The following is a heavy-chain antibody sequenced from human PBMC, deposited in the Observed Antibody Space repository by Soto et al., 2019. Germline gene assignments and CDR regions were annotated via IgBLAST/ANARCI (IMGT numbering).Heavy chain of an antibody. D-gene: IGHD7-27*01. V-gene: IGHV2-5*01. J-gene: IGHJ4*02. Sequence: QITLKESGTTLVKPTQTLTLTCTFFGFLLSTRGAGVGWIRQTRGGALEWLALVYWNDEKRYGPSVENRLTITKDTSGNQVVHTMTNLDPVDTATYFCEHYQSNNGNWGFNYWGQGTLVTVSS. CDR2: VYWNDEK. CDR1: GFLLSTRGAG. CDR3: EHYQSNNGNWGFNY.